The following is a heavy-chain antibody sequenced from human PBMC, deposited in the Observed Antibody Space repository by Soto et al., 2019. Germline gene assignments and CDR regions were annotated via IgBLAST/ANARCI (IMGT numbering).Heavy chain of an antibody. CDR2: ISSSGGSI. CDR1: GFTFNNYE. CDR3: ARVSRIPLQGMDV. Sequence: GALRLSCAASGFTFNNYEMNWVRQAPGKGLQWVSYISSSGGSIYYAGSVKGRFTISRDNAKNSLYLQMNSLRAEDTAVYYCARVSRIPLQGMDVWGQGTTVTVSS. V-gene: IGHV3-48*03. D-gene: IGHD2-21*01. J-gene: IGHJ6*02.